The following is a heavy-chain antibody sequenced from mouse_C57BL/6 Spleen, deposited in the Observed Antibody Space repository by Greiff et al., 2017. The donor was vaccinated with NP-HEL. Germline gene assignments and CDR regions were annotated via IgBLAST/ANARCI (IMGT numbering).Heavy chain of an antibody. CDR3: ARDPGRKGYFDV. CDR2: ISDGGSYT. CDR1: GFTFSSYA. J-gene: IGHJ1*03. Sequence: EVQRVESGGGLVKPGGSLKLSCAASGFTFSSYAMSWVRQTPEKRLEWVATISDGGSYTYYPDNVTGRFTISRDNAKNNLYLQMSHLKSEDTAMYYCARDPGRKGYFDVWGTGTTVTVSS. V-gene: IGHV5-4*01.